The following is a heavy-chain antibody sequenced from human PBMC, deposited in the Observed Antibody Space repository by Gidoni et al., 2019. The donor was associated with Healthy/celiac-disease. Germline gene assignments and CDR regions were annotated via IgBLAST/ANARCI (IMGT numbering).Heavy chain of an antibody. CDR1: GFTFSSYA. Sequence: EVQLLESGGGLVQPGGSLRLSCAASGFTFSSYAMSWVRQAPGKGLEWVSAISGSGGSTYYADSVKGRFTISRDNSKNTLYLQMNSLRAEDTAVYYCASRVANRLQTTIWGSENGYYFDYWGQGTLVTVSS. J-gene: IGHJ4*02. CDR2: ISGSGGST. CDR3: ASRVANRLQTTIWGSENGYYFDY. D-gene: IGHD3-16*01. V-gene: IGHV3-23*01.